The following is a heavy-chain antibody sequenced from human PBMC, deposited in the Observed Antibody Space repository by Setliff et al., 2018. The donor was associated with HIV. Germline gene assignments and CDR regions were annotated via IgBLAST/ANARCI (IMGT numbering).Heavy chain of an antibody. D-gene: IGHD4-17*01. V-gene: IGHV4-34*01. CDR1: GGSLSGFY. J-gene: IGHJ6*02. CDR2: VTHSGST. CDR3: ARGGPTVAFGLDV. Sequence: SETLSLTCAVYGGSLSGFYWTFIRQSPGKGLEWIGEVTHSGSTTYDPSLKSRITISVDTSKNQFSLKLSSVTAADTAVYYCARGGPTVAFGLDVWGQGTTVTVSS.